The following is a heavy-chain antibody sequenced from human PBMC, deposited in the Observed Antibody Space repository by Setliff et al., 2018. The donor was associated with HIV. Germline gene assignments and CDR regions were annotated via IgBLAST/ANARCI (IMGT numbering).Heavy chain of an antibody. CDR3: ASVGSGWSHNWFDP. J-gene: IGHJ5*02. CDR1: GGSISSSNW. V-gene: IGHV4-4*02. D-gene: IGHD6-19*01. Sequence: PSETLSLTCAVSGGSISSSNWWSWVRQAPGEGLEWIGEIHHSGSTNYKPSLKSRVTISVDKSKNQFSLKLGSVTAADTAVHYCASVGSGWSHNWFDPWGQGTLVTVSS. CDR2: IHHSGST.